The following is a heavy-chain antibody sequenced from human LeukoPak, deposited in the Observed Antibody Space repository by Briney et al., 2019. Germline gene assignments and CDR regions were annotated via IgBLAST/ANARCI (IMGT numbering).Heavy chain of an antibody. J-gene: IGHJ4*02. CDR2: IYYSGST. V-gene: IGHV4-61*01. D-gene: IGHD3-16*01. CDR1: GGSVSSGNYY. CDR3: ARDDLGGAYFDY. Sequence: SETLSLTCTVSGGSVSSGNYYWSWIRQPPGKGLEWIGYIYYSGSTNYNPSLKSRVTISVDTSKNQFSLKLSSVTAADTAVYYCARDDLGGAYFDYWGQGTLVTVSS.